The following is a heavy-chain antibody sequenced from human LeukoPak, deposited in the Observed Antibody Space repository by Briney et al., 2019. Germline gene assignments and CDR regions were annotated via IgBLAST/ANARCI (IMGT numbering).Heavy chain of an antibody. J-gene: IGHJ5*02. V-gene: IGHV1-18*01. CDR3: ARILSKQSNWFDP. CDR2: ISAYNGNT. Sequence: GESLKVSCKASGYTFTSYGISWVRQAPGQGLEWMGWISAYNGNTNYAQKLQGRVTMTTDTSTSTAYMELRSLRSDDTAVYYCARILSKQSNWFDPWGQGTLVTVSS. D-gene: IGHD4-11*01. CDR1: GYTFTSYG.